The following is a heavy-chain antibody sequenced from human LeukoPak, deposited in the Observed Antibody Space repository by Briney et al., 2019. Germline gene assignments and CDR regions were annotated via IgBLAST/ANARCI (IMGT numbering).Heavy chain of an antibody. V-gene: IGHV1-69*13. D-gene: IGHD2-15*01. CDR2: IIPIFGTA. CDR1: GGTFSSYA. Sequence: SVKVSCKASGGTFSSYAICWVRQAPGQGLEWMGGIIPIFGTANYAQKFQGRVTITADESTSTAYMELSSLRSEDTAVYYCARSLGYCSGGSCYQAFDYWGQGTLVTVSS. CDR3: ARSLGYCSGGSCYQAFDY. J-gene: IGHJ4*02.